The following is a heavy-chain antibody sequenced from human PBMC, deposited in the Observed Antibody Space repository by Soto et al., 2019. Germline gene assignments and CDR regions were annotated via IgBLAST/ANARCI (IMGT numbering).Heavy chain of an antibody. CDR3: ARIRQEIEIDY. CDR2: IFSNDEK. V-gene: IGHV2-26*01. Sequence: SGPTLVNPTETLTLTCTVSGFSLSNARMGVSWIRQPPGKALEWLAHIFSNDEKSYSTSLTSRLTISKDTSKSQVVLTMTNMDPVDTATYFCARIRQEIEIDYWGQGSLVTVSS. J-gene: IGHJ4*02. CDR1: GFSLSNARMG.